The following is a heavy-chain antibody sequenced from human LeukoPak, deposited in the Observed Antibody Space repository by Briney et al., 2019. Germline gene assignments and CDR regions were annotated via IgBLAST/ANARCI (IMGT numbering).Heavy chain of an antibody. CDR3: AKIAGFGEWGPNYFDY. CDR1: GGSFSGYY. Sequence: SETLSLTCAVYGGSFSGYYWSWIRQPPGKGLEWIGEINHSGSTNYNPSLKSRVTISVDTSKNQFSLKLSSVTAADTAVYYCAKIAGFGEWGPNYFDYWGQGTLVTVSS. J-gene: IGHJ4*02. V-gene: IGHV4-34*01. D-gene: IGHD3-10*01. CDR2: INHSGST.